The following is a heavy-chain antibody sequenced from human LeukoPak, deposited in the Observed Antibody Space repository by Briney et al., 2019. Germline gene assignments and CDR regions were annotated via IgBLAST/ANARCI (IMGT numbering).Heavy chain of an antibody. CDR3: ARRDPPMSTITIVRGADDAFDI. D-gene: IGHD3-10*01. J-gene: IGHJ3*02. CDR2: IYHSGST. Sequence: SETLSLTCAVSGGSISSSNWWSWVRQPPGKGLEWIGEIYHSGSTNYNPSLKSRVTISVDKSKNQFSLKLSSVTAADTAVYYCARRDPPMSTITIVRGADDAFDIWGQGTMVTVSS. V-gene: IGHV4-4*02. CDR1: GGSISSSNW.